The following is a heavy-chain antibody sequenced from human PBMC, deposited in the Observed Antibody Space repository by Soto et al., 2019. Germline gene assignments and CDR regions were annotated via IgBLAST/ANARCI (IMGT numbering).Heavy chain of an antibody. CDR2: IYRTGRT. D-gene: IGHD1-7*01. Sequence: SETLSLTCAVSGGSFTSNNWWTWVRQPPGQGLEWIGEIYRTGRTNYNTYLKSRVTISLDKSENQFSLKVTSLTAADTAVYYCASRDPGTSVDYWGQGTLVTVSS. CDR3: ASRDPGTSVDY. CDR1: GGSFTSNNW. V-gene: IGHV4-4*02. J-gene: IGHJ4*02.